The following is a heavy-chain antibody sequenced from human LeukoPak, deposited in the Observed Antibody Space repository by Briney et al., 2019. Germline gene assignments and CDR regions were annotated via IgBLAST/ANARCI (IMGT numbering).Heavy chain of an antibody. CDR2: ISGSSRTI. D-gene: IGHD1-26*01. CDR3: ARNEWADY. J-gene: IGHJ4*02. V-gene: IGHV3-48*02. CDR1: GFTFSNFA. Sequence: GGSLRLSCAASGFTFSNFAMTWVRQAPGKGLEWVSYISGSSRTIYYADSVKGRFTISRDNAKNSLYLQMNSLRDEDTAVYYCARNEWADYWGQGTLVTVSS.